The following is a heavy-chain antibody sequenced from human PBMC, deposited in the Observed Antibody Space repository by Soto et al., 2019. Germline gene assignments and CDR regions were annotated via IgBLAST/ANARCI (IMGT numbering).Heavy chain of an antibody. Sequence: SETLSLTCAVSGGSISSGGYSWRWIRQPPGKGLEWIGYIYHSGSTYYNPSLKSRVTISVDRSKNQFSLKLSSVPVADTAVYYWARVPDYWGQGTLVTVSS. CDR3: ARVPDY. J-gene: IGHJ4*02. CDR2: IYHSGST. CDR1: GGSISSGGYS. V-gene: IGHV4-30-2*01.